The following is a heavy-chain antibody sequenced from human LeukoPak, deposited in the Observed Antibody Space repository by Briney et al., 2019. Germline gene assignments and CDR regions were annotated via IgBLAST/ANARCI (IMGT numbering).Heavy chain of an antibody. Sequence: ASVKVSCKASGYTFTSYDINWVGQATGKGQEWMGWMNPNSGNTGYAQKFQRRVTITMNTSISTAYMELSSLRSEDTAVYYCARAAYGDYAFDYWGQGTLVTVSS. CDR1: GYTFTSYD. V-gene: IGHV1-8*03. CDR2: MNPNSGNT. D-gene: IGHD4-17*01. CDR3: ARAAYGDYAFDY. J-gene: IGHJ4*02.